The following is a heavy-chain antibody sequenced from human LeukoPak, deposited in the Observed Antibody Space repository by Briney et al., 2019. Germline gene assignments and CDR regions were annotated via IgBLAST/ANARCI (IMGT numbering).Heavy chain of an antibody. J-gene: IGHJ5*02. CDR1: GGSISSYY. D-gene: IGHD2-21*02. V-gene: IGHV4-38-2*02. CDR2: IYHSGST. Sequence: PSETLSLTCTVSGGSISSYYWGWIRQPPGKGLEWIGSIYHSGSTYYNPSLKSRVTISVDTSKNQFSLKLSSVTAADTAVYYCARDLVVVTDQNWFDPWGQGTLVTVSS. CDR3: ARDLVVVTDQNWFDP.